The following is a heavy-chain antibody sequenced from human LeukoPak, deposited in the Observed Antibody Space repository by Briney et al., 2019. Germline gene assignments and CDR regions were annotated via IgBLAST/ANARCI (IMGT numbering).Heavy chain of an antibody. D-gene: IGHD5-18*01. J-gene: IGHJ5*02. CDR3: ARLVAMVNNWFDP. Sequence: GESLKISCKGSGYSFTSYWIGWVRQMPGKGLEWMGIIYPGDSDTRYSPSFQGQVTISADKSISTAYRQWSSLKASDTAMYYCARLVAMVNNWFDPWGQGTLVTVSS. CDR1: GYSFTSYW. V-gene: IGHV5-51*01. CDR2: IYPGDSDT.